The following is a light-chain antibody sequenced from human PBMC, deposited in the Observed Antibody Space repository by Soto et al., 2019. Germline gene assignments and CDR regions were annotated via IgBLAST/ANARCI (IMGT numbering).Light chain of an antibody. CDR1: QTAYKN. V-gene: IGKV3-15*01. J-gene: IGKJ2*01. Sequence: ELEMTQSPASLYASPGETVTLSCRATQTAYKNLAWYQQKPCQPPRLRIFAASTRAPGLPARFSGSESGTEFTLTISSLPSEDSAICYCQEYNRWPPEFIFGPGTRLEIK. CDR3: QEYNRWPPEFI. CDR2: AAS.